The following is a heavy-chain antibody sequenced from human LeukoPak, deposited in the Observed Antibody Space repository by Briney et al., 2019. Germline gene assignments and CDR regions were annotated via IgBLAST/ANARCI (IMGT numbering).Heavy chain of an antibody. D-gene: IGHD4-11*01. V-gene: IGHV4-34*01. CDR2: INHSGST. CDR1: GGSFSGYY. CDR3: ARESNYHDAFDI. Sequence: SETLSLTCAVYGGSFSGYYWSWIRQPPGKGLEWIGEINHSGSTNYNPSLKSRVTISVDTSKNQFSLKLSSVTAADTAVFYCARESNYHDAFDIWGQGTMVTVSS. J-gene: IGHJ3*02.